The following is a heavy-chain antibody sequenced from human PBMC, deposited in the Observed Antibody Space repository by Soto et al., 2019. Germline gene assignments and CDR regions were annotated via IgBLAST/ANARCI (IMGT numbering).Heavy chain of an antibody. CDR1: GFTFSSYG. Sequence: QVQLVESGGGVVQPGRSLRLSCAASGFTFSSYGMHWVRRAPGKGLEWVAVISYDGSNKYYADSVKGRFTISRDNSKNTLYLQMNSLRAEDPAVYYCARSPYSVSYLAYFDYWDQGTLVTVSS. CDR2: ISYDGSNK. CDR3: ARSPYSVSYLAYFDY. V-gene: IGHV3-30*03. D-gene: IGHD1-26*01. J-gene: IGHJ4*02.